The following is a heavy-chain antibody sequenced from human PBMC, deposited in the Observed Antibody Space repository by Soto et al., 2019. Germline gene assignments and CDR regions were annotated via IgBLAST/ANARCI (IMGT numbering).Heavy chain of an antibody. CDR3: AKQRADYGSGADTFYFDS. CDR1: GFTFSSYA. CDR2: ISGSGGST. V-gene: IGHV3-23*01. D-gene: IGHD3-10*01. J-gene: IGHJ4*02. Sequence: GGSLRLSCAASGFTFSSYAMSWVRQAPGKGLEWVSAISGSGGSTYYADSVKGRFTISRDNSKNTLYLQMNSLRAEDTAVYYCAKQRADYGSGADTFYFDSWGQGALVTVSS.